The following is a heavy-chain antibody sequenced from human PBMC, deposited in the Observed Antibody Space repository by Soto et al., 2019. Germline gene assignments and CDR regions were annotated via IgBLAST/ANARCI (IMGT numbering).Heavy chain of an antibody. D-gene: IGHD3-3*01. J-gene: IGHJ3*02. V-gene: IGHV1-69*13. CDR2: IIPIFGTA. Sequence: GASVKVSCKASGGTFSSYAISWVRQAPGQGLEWMGGIIPIFGTANYAQKFQGRVTITADESTSTAYMELSSLRSEDTAVYYCARVTYHKFWSGYQNEGFESWGQGTMV. CDR3: ARVTYHKFWSGYQNEGFES. CDR1: GGTFSSYA.